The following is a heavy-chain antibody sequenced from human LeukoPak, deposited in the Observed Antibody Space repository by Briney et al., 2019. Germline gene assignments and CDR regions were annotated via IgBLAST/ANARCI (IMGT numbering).Heavy chain of an antibody. CDR3: ARGYTARDY. V-gene: IGHV4-34*01. Sequence: SETLSLTCAVYGGSFSGDYWSWIRQPPGKGLEWIGEINHSGSTNYNPSLKSRVTISVDTSKNQFSLKLSSVTAADTAVYYCARGYTARDYWGQGTLVTVSS. D-gene: IGHD2-2*02. J-gene: IGHJ4*02. CDR1: GGSFSGDY. CDR2: INHSGST.